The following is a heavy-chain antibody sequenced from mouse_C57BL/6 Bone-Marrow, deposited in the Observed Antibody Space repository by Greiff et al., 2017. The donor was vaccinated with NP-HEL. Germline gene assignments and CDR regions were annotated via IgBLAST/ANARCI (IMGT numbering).Heavy chain of an antibody. CDR3: ARLDYDGYNGPFDY. D-gene: IGHD2-3*01. V-gene: IGHV1-52*01. J-gene: IGHJ2*01. CDR2: IDPSDSET. CDR1: GYTFTSYW. Sequence: QVQLKPPGAELVRPGSSVKLSCKASGYTFTSYWMHWVKQRPIQGLEWIGNIDPSDSETHYNQKFKDKATLTVDKSSSTAYMQLSSLTSEDSAFYYCARLDYDGYNGPFDYWGQGTTLTVSS.